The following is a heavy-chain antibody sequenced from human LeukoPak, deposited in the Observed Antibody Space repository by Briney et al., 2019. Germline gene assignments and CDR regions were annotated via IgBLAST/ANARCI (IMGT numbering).Heavy chain of an antibody. J-gene: IGHJ6*02. Sequence: GGSLKISCKGFGYSFASYWIGGVRQMPGKGLEWIGIIYPGDSDIRYSPSFQGQVTISADKSISTAYLQWSSLKASDTAMYYCARPRGGYSYGFYYGMDVWGQGTTVTVSS. V-gene: IGHV5-51*01. CDR1: GYSFASYW. D-gene: IGHD5-18*01. CDR3: ARPRGGYSYGFYYGMDV. CDR2: IYPGDSDI.